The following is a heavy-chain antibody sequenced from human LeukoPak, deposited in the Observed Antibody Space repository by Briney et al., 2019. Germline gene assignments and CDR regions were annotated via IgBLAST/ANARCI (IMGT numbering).Heavy chain of an antibody. D-gene: IGHD3-10*01. V-gene: IGHV4-4*02. J-gene: IGHJ3*02. CDR1: GGSISSSNW. Sequence: SGTLSLTCAVSGGSISSSNWWSWVRQPPGKGLEWIGEIYHGGSTNYNPSLKSRVTISVDKSKNQFSLKLSSVTAADTAVYYCAREGITMVRGVISQEDAFDIWGQGTMVTVSS. CDR3: AREGITMVRGVISQEDAFDI. CDR2: IYHGGST.